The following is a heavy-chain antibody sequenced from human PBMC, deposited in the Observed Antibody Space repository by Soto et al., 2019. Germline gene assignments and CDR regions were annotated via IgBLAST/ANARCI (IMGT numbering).Heavy chain of an antibody. CDR2: IHNSGGT. V-gene: IGHV4-59*02. CDR3: ARGGTSGSAGYNWFDP. D-gene: IGHD3-10*01. CDR1: GASVSSFS. J-gene: IGHJ5*02. Sequence: QVQLQESGPGLVKPSGTLSLTCSVTGASVSSFSWSWIRQSPGKGLEWIGYIHNSGGTNYTPSLRSRVTISVDTSKNLLSLNLTPLTAADTAVYYGARGGTSGSAGYNWFDPWGQGTLVTVSS.